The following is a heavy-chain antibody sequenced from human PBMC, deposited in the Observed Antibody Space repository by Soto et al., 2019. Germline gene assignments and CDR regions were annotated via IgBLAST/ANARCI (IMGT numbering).Heavy chain of an antibody. Sequence: SETLSLTCAVYGGSFSGYFWGWISQPPGRGLEWIGEMNHRGRSNYNPSLKSRVTISVDTSKNQFSLKLTSVTAADTAVYYCARGHRDPIFGVVSFDFWGQG. J-gene: IGHJ4*02. V-gene: IGHV4-34*01. CDR3: ARGHRDPIFGVVSFDF. CDR1: GGSFSGYF. CDR2: MNHRGRS. D-gene: IGHD3-3*01.